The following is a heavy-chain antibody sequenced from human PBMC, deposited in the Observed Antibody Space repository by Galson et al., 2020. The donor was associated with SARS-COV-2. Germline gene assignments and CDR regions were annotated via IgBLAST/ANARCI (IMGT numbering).Heavy chain of an antibody. V-gene: IGHV3-9*01. Sequence: YAMNWVSHAPAQCLAWVSRISWNSGTIGDADSVTGRFTTSRDNAKNSLSLQMNSRRAEYTALYYGAQVGGNDAFDIWGQGTMVTVFS. D-gene: IGHD3-16*01. CDR1: YA. CDR3: AQVGGNDAFDI. J-gene: IGHJ3*02. CDR2: ISWNSGTI.